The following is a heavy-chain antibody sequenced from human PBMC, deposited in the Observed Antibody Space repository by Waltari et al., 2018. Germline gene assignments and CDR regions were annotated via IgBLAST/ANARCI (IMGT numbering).Heavy chain of an antibody. Sequence: QVQLQESGPGLVKPSQTLSLTCTVSGGSISSGGYYWSWIRQHPGKGLEWIGFIYYSGSTYYNPSLKSRVTISVDTSKNQFSLKLSSVTAADTAVYYCARTQMVYAIWFDYWGQGTLVTVSS. CDR3: ARTQMVYAIWFDY. CDR2: IYYSGST. J-gene: IGHJ4*02. V-gene: IGHV4-31*03. D-gene: IGHD2-8*01. CDR1: GGSISSGGYY.